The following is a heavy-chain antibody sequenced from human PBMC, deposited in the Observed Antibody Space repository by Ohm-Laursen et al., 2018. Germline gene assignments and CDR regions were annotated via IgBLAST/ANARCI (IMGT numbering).Heavy chain of an antibody. Sequence: SDTLSLTWAVSGGSIISGGYYWSWIRQHPGKGLEWIGYLHYSGTTNYNPSLKSRVTLSVDTSKNQFSLKLTSVTAADTAVYYCARSPRRITMVRGPMGYFDYWGQGTLVTVSS. V-gene: IGHV4-61*08. D-gene: IGHD3-10*01. CDR2: LHYSGTT. CDR3: ARSPRRITMVRGPMGYFDY. CDR1: GGSIISGGYY. J-gene: IGHJ4*02.